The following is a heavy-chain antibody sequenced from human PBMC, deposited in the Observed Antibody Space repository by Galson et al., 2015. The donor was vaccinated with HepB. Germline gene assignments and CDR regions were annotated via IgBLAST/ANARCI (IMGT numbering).Heavy chain of an antibody. D-gene: IGHD1-20*01. CDR3: AREGGGMTGTSYFDY. CDR2: IIPIFGTA. CDR1: GGTFSSYA. J-gene: IGHJ4*02. Sequence: SVKVSCKASGGTFSSYAISWVRQAPGQGLEWMGGIIPIFGTANYAQKFQGRVTITADESTSTAYMELSSLRSEDTAVYYCAREGGGMTGTSYFDYWGQGTLVTVSS. V-gene: IGHV1-69*13.